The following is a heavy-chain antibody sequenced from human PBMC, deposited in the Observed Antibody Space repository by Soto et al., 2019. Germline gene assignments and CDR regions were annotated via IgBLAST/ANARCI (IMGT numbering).Heavy chain of an antibody. CDR3: ARSQWPNFGELFYYGMDV. J-gene: IGHJ6*02. V-gene: IGHV3-13*01. CDR2: IGTAGDT. CDR1: GFTFSSYD. D-gene: IGHD3-10*01. Sequence: GGSLRLSCAASGFTFSSYDMHWVRQATGKGLEWVSAIGTAGDTYYPGSVKGRFTISRENAKNSLYLQMNSLRAEDTAVYYCARSQWPNFGELFYYGMDVWGQGTTVTVSS.